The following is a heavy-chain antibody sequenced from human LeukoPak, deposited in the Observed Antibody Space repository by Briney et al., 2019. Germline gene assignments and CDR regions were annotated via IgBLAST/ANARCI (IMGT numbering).Heavy chain of an antibody. D-gene: IGHD6-13*01. CDR2: ISSSSSYI. CDR1: GFIFSSYN. V-gene: IGHV3-21*01. Sequence: GGSLRLSCAASGFIFSSYNMNWVRQAPGKGLEWVSSISSSSSYIYYADSVKGRFTISRDNAKNSLYLQMNSLRAEDTAVYYCARDSSSWNGNYFDYWGQGTLVTVSS. CDR3: ARDSSSWNGNYFDY. J-gene: IGHJ4*02.